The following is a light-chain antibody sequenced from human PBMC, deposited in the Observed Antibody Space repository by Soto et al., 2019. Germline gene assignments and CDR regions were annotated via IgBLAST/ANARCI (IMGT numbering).Light chain of an antibody. J-gene: IGKJ4*01. V-gene: IGKV1-5*03. CDR1: QSVSSW. CDR2: KAS. CDR3: QQYNGDST. Sequence: DIQMTQSPSTLSASVGDRVTITCRASQSVSSWLAWYQQKPGKAPKLLIYKASNLESGVPSRFSGSGSGTEFTLTISSLQPDDFATYYCQQYNGDSTFGRGTKVDIK.